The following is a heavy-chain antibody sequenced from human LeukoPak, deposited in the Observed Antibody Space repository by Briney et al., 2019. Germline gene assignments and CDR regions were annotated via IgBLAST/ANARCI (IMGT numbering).Heavy chain of an antibody. Sequence: PGGSLRLSCAASGFTFSSYAVHWVRQAPGKGLEWVALISYDGSNNYYADSVKGRFTISRDNSKNTLYLQMSSLRAEDTGVYYCARDSRGIGFFDYWGQGTLVTVSS. CDR1: GFTFSSYA. J-gene: IGHJ4*02. V-gene: IGHV3-30*04. CDR2: ISYDGSNN. CDR3: ARDSRGIGFFDY. D-gene: IGHD6-19*01.